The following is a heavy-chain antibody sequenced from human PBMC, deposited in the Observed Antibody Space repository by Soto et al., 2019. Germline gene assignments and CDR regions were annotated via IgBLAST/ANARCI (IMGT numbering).Heavy chain of an antibody. D-gene: IGHD6-13*01. CDR2: IYWDDDK. Sequence: QITLKESGPTLVKPTQTLTLTCTFSGFSLTTSGVGVGWIRQPPGKALEWLALIYWDDDKHYSPSLKKRLTITKDTSKNQVVLTMTNMDPVDTATYYCAHRRPAPGTWYFHHWGQGTLVTVSS. V-gene: IGHV2-5*02. J-gene: IGHJ1*01. CDR3: AHRRPAPGTWYFHH. CDR1: GFSLTTSGVG.